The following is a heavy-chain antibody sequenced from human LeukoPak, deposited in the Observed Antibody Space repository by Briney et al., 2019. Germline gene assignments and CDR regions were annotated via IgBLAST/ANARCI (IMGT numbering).Heavy chain of an antibody. V-gene: IGHV3-21*05. CDR1: ASGVALSSHS. CDR3: AREYNSRATFDY. J-gene: IGHJ4*02. D-gene: IGHD1-20*01. Sequence: GGSLRLSCAASASGVALSSHSMNWVRQAPGKGLEWISYIHSSGNYIFYAASVKGRFAVSRDNARNSLFLQMNNLRAEDTAIYYCAREYNSRATFDYWGQGTLVSVSS. CDR2: IHSSGNYI.